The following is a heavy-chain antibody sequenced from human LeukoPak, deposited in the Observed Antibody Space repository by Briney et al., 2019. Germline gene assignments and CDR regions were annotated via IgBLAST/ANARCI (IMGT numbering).Heavy chain of an antibody. CDR2: IYSGGST. J-gene: IGHJ4*02. V-gene: IGHV3-66*02. D-gene: IGHD5-18*01. Sequence: GGSLRLSCAASGFTVSSYYMSWVRQAPGKGLEWVSVIYSGGSTYYADSVKGRFTISRDNSKNTLYLQMNSLRAEDTAVYYCARGGGYSYGHATFDYWGQGTLVTVSS. CDR1: GFTVSSYY. CDR3: ARGGGYSYGHATFDY.